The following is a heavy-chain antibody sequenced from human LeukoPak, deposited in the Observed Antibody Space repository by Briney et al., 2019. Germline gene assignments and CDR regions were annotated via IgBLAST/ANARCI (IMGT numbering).Heavy chain of an antibody. Sequence: PSETLSLTCTVSGGSISGYYWSWIRQPPGKGLEWIGYIYYTGSTSYSPSLKSRVTISVETSKKQFSMRLSSVTAADTAVYYCGRVDTSGSVLWGQGTMVTVSS. CDR3: GRVDTSGSVL. CDR2: IYYTGST. D-gene: IGHD6-19*01. CDR1: GGSISGYY. V-gene: IGHV4-59*01. J-gene: IGHJ3*01.